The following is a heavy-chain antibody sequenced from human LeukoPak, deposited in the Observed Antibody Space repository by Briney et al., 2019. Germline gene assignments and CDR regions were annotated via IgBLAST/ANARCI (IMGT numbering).Heavy chain of an antibody. J-gene: IGHJ6*02. CDR2: ISSSSSYI. Sequence: GGSLRLACAASGFTFSSYSMNWVRQAPGKGLELVSSISSSSSYIYYADSVKGRFTISRDNAKNSLYLQMNSLRAEDTAVYYCARDGAGYEYYYGMDVWGQGTTVTVSS. CDR1: GFTFSSYS. D-gene: IGHD5-12*01. V-gene: IGHV3-21*01. CDR3: ARDGAGYEYYYGMDV.